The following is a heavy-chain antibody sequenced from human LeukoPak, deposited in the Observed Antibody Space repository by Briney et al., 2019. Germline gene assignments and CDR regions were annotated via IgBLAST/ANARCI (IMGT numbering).Heavy chain of an antibody. CDR1: GFTFSSYS. CDR2: ISSSSSYI. J-gene: IGHJ3*02. CDR3: ARDRIVVVPAAYMDDAFDI. Sequence: PGGSLRLSCAASGFTFSSYSMNWVRQAPGKGLGWVSSISSSSSYIYYADSVKGRFTISRDNAKNSLYLQMNSLRAEDTAVYYCARDRIVVVPAAYMDDAFDIWGQGTMVTVSS. D-gene: IGHD2-2*01. V-gene: IGHV3-21*01.